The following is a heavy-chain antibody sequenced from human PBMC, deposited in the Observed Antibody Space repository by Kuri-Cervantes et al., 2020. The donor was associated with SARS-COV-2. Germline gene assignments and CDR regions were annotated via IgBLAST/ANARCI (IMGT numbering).Heavy chain of an antibody. CDR3: ARDKDFWSGPGVNWFDP. CDR2: ISAYNGNT. CDR1: GYTFTGYY. D-gene: IGHD3-3*01. V-gene: IGHV1-18*04. Sequence: ASVKVSCKASGYTFTGYYMHWVRQAPGQGLEWMGWISAYNGNTNYAQKLQGRVTMATDTSTSTAYMELRSLRSDDTAVYYCARDKDFWSGPGVNWFDPWGQGTLVTVSS. J-gene: IGHJ5*02.